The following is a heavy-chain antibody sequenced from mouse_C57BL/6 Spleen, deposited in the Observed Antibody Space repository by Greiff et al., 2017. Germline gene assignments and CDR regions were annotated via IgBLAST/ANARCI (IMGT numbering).Heavy chain of an antibody. J-gene: IGHJ4*01. V-gene: IGHV5-17*01. D-gene: IGHD3-2*02. Sequence: EVQGVESGGGLVKPGGSLKLSCAASGFTFSDYGMHWVRQAPEKGLEWVAYISSGSSTIYYADTVKGRFTISRDNAKNTLCLQMTSLRSEDTAMYYCARQLRLRDYAMDYWGQGTSVTVSS. CDR1: GFTFSDYG. CDR2: ISSGSSTI. CDR3: ARQLRLRDYAMDY.